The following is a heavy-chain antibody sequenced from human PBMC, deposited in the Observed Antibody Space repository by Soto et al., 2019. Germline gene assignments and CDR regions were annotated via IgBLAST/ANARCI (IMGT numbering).Heavy chain of an antibody. CDR2: ISSSSSTI. CDR3: ASDEYYYYYYMDV. J-gene: IGHJ6*03. CDR1: GFTFSSYS. V-gene: IGHV3-48*01. Sequence: VQLVESGGGLVQPGWSLRLSCAASGFTFSSYSMNWVRQAPGKGLEWVSYISSSSSTIYYADSVKGRFTITRDNAKNSLYLQMNSLRAEDTAVYYCASDEYYYYYYMDVWGKGTTVTVSS.